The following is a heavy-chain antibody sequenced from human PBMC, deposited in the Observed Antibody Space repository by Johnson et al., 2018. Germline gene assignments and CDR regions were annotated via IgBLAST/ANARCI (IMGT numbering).Heavy chain of an antibody. CDR3: ARGNLGGFDI. CDR2: IHSSVSIT. J-gene: IGHJ3*02. Sequence: EVQLVESGGGLVQPGGSLRLSCVASGFTYSYYWMHWVRQAPGKGLVWVAHIHSSVSITTYVDSVTGRLTISRDNAKNTLYLQMNSLRVEDTAVYDCARGNLGGFDIWGQGAVVTVSS. V-gene: IGHV3-74*01. D-gene: IGHD3-16*01. CDR1: GFTYSYYW.